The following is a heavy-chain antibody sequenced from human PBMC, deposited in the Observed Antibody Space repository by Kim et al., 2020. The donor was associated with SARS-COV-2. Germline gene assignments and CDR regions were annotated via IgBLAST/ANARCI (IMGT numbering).Heavy chain of an antibody. CDR3: ARGREGYISSWYLDY. Sequence: NPPRKSRVTMSVDTSKNQFSLKLSSGTAADTAVYYCARGREGYISSWYLDYWGQGTLVTVSS. J-gene: IGHJ4*02. D-gene: IGHD6-13*01. V-gene: IGHV4-59*09.